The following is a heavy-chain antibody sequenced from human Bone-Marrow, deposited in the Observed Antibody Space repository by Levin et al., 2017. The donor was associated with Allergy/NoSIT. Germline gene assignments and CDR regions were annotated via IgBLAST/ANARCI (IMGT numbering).Heavy chain of an antibody. J-gene: IGHJ4*02. V-gene: IGHV3-30*03. D-gene: IGHD5-12*01. CDR3: ASLQYSGYAPSFDY. CDR1: GFTFSTYG. CDR2: ISHDGSNK. Sequence: SCAASGFTFSTYGMHWVRQAPGKGLEWVAFISHDGSNKYYADSVKGRFTISRDNSKNTLYLQMNSLRAEDTALYYCASLQYSGYAPSFDYWGQGTLVTVSS.